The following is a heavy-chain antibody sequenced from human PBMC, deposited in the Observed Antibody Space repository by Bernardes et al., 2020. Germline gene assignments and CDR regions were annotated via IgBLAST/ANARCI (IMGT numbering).Heavy chain of an antibody. Sequence: ASVKVSCKASGYTFTSYDINWVRQATGQGLEWMGWMNPNSGNTGYAQKFQGRVTMTRNTSISTAYMELSSLRSEDTAVYYCARGETAARRPRGFDPWGQGTLVTVSS. V-gene: IGHV1-8*01. D-gene: IGHD6-6*01. CDR1: GYTFTSYD. CDR2: MNPNSGNT. J-gene: IGHJ5*02. CDR3: ARGETAARRPRGFDP.